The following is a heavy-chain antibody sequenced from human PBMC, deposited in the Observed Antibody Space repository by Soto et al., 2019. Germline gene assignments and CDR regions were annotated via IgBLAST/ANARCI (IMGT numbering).Heavy chain of an antibody. V-gene: IGHV4-30-2*01. CDR3: ARATYCYDSSGYPSWYFDL. J-gene: IGHJ2*01. D-gene: IGHD3-22*01. Sequence: QLQLQESGSGLVKPSQTLSLTCAVSGGSISSGGYSWSWIRQPPGKGLEWIGYIYHSGSTYYNPSLKSRVTIAVDRTKNQFSLKLSSVTAADTAVYYCARATYCYDSSGYPSWYFDLWGRGTLVTVSS. CDR1: GGSISSGGYS. CDR2: IYHSGST.